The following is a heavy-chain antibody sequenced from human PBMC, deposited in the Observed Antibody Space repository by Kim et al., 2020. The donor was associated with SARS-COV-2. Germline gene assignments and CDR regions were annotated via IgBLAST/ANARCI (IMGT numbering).Heavy chain of an antibody. CDR2: ISYDGSNK. D-gene: IGHD6-13*01. CDR1: GFTFSSYA. J-gene: IGHJ6*02. Sequence: GGSLRLSCAASGFTFSSYAMHWVRQAPGKGLEWVAVISYDGSNKYYADSVKGRFTISRDNSKNTLYLQMNSLRAEDTAVYYCAREGERIRPGIAAAGPYYYYGRDVWGQGTTVTVSS. CDR3: AREGERIRPGIAAAGPYYYYGRDV. V-gene: IGHV3-30-3*01.